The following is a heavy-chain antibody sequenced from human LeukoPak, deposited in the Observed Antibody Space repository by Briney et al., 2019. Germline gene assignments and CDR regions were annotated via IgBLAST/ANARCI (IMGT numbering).Heavy chain of an antibody. Sequence: PGGSLRLSCVACGFSFSDYYMSWICQAPGRGLEWISYISGSGSDLYYADSVKGRFTISRDNANNSLYLQMNSLRAEDTAVYYCARSIGYYYTMDVWGQGTTVTVSS. CDR2: ISGSGSDL. V-gene: IGHV3-11*01. CDR3: ARSIGYYYTMDV. CDR1: GFSFSDYY. J-gene: IGHJ6*02. D-gene: IGHD3-22*01.